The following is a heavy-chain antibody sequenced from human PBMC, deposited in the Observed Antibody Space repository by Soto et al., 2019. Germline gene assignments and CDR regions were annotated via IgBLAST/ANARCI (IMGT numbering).Heavy chain of an antibody. Sequence: EVQLLESGGGLVQPGGSLRLSCAASGFTSTFTFSSYGMTWVRQAAGKGLEWVAGSSVSGANTRYADPVKGRFTISRDNAKNSLYLQMNSLRAEDTAVYYCAKREYSGQNDYWGQGTLVTVSS. CDR3: AKREYSGQNDY. CDR2: SSVSGANT. CDR1: GFTSTFTFSSYG. D-gene: IGHD5-12*01. J-gene: IGHJ4*02. V-gene: IGHV3-23*01.